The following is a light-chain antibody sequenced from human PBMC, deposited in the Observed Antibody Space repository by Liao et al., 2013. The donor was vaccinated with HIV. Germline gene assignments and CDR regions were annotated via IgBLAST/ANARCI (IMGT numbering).Light chain of an antibody. J-gene: IGLJ3*02. V-gene: IGLV3-21*04. CDR1: DIGNKS. CDR3: QVWDSSSDCWV. Sequence: SYELTQPPSVSVAPGKTARITCGGNDIGNKSVHWYQQKPGQAPVLVIYKDSERPSGIPERFSGSNSGNTATLTISRVEAGDEADYYCQVWDSSSDCWVFGGGTKLTVL. CDR2: KDS.